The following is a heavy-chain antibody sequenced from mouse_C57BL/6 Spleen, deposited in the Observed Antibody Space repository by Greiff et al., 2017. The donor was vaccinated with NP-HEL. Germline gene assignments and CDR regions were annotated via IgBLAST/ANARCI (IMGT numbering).Heavy chain of an antibody. CDR3: ARVYVSAMDY. V-gene: IGHV5-6*01. D-gene: IGHD1-1*01. CDR2: ISSGGSYT. J-gene: IGHJ4*01. CDR1: GFTFSSYG. Sequence: EVQLVESGGDLVKPGGSLKLSCAASGFTFSSYGMSWVRQTPDKRLEWVATISSGGSYTYYPDSVKGRFTISRDNAKNTLYLQMSSLNSEDTAMYSCARVYVSAMDYGGQRTSVTVSS.